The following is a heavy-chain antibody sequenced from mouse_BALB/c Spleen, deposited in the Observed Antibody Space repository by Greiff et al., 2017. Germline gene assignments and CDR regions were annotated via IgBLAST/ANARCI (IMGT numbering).Heavy chain of an antibody. V-gene: IGHV3-2*02. D-gene: IGHD1-1*01. Sequence: EVQLQQSGPGLVKPSQSLSLTCTVTGYSITSDYAWNWIRQFPGNKLEWMGYISYSGSTSYNPSLKSRISITRDTSKNQFFLQLNSVTTEDTATYYCATELLRSPPFAYWGQGTLVTVSA. CDR2: ISYSGST. CDR1: GYSITSDYA. J-gene: IGHJ3*01. CDR3: ATELLRSPPFAY.